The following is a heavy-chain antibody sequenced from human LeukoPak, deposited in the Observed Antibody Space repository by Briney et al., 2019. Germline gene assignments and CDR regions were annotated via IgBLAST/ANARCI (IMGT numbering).Heavy chain of an antibody. CDR1: GGSISSYY. J-gene: IGHJ5*02. CDR3: ARGALNWFDP. CDR2: IYYSGST. Sequence: PSETLSLTCTVSGGSISSYYWSWIRQPPGKGLEWIGYIYYSGSTNYNPSLKSRVIISVDTSKNQFSLKLSSVAAADTAVYYCARGALNWFDPWGQGTLVTVSS. V-gene: IGHV4-59*01.